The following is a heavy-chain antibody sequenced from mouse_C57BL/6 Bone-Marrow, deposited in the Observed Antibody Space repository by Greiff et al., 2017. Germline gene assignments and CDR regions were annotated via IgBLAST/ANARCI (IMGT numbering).Heavy chain of an antibody. CDR3: GRRWLLPYYYAMDY. V-gene: IGHV1-9*01. D-gene: IGHD2-3*01. CDR1: GYTFTGYW. Sequence: VKLMESGAELMKPGASVKLSCKATGYTFTGYWIEWVKQRPGHGLEWIGEILPGSGSTNYNEKFKGKATFTAVTSSNTAYMQLSSLTTEDSAIYYCGRRWLLPYYYAMDYWGQGTSVTVSS. J-gene: IGHJ4*01. CDR2: ILPGSGST.